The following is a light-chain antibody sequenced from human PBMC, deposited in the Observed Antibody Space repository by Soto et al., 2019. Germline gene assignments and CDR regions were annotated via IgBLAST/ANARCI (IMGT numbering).Light chain of an antibody. J-gene: IGKJ4*01. CDR3: QQYDAWPLT. CDR1: QSVSSN. CDR2: GAS. Sequence: EIVMTQSPATLSVSPGERATLSCRASQSVSSNLAWYQQKAGQAPRLLMYGASTRATGIPARFSGSWSGTEFTLTINSLQSEDFAVYYCQQYDAWPLTFGGGTKVDIK. V-gene: IGKV3-15*01.